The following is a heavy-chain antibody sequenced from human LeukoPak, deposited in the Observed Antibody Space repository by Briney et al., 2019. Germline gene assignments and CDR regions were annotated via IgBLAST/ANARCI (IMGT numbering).Heavy chain of an antibody. V-gene: IGHV3-7*03. Sequence: PGGSLRLSCGASGFTFDDYWMSWVRQAPGQGLEWVANINQDGSEKYYLDSAKGRFTISRDNARNSLYLQVNSLRAEDTAMYYCAKTADLITFGGVIAPYYWGQGTLVTVSS. CDR3: AKTADLITFGGVIAPYY. D-gene: IGHD3-16*02. CDR2: INQDGSEK. J-gene: IGHJ4*02. CDR1: GFTFDDYW.